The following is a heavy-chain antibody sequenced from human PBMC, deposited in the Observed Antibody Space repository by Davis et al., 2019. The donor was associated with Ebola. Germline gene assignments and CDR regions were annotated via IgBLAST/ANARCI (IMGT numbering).Heavy chain of an antibody. CDR2: MSNSGRYT. J-gene: IGHJ4*02. CDR1: GFAYGTYA. Sequence: PGGSLRLSCAASGFAYGTYAMSWVRQAPGRGLELVADMSNSGRYTYHADSVRGRFTISRDNSKNTLYLQMNSLKAEDTAVYYCAKGELGEPSATTHYDNWGQGILVTVSS. CDR3: AKGELGEPSATTHYDN. D-gene: IGHD1-7*01. V-gene: IGHV3-23*01.